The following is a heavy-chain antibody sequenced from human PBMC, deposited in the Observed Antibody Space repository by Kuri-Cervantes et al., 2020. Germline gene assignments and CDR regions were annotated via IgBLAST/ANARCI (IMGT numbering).Heavy chain of an antibody. D-gene: IGHD2-2*01. CDR2: IYYSGST. CDR1: GGSISSGGYS. Sequence: ESLKISCAVSGGSISSGGYSWSWIRQPPGKGLEWIGYIYYSGSTNYNPSLKSRVTISVDTSKNQFSLKLSSVTAADTAVYYCARDPVTYCSSTSCYGGWFDPWGQGTLVTVSS. V-gene: IGHV4-61*08. J-gene: IGHJ5*02. CDR3: ARDPVTYCSSTSCYGGWFDP.